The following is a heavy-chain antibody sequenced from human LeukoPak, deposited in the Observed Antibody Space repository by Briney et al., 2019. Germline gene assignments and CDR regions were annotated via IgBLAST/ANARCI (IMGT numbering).Heavy chain of an antibody. CDR3: ARGSSGAFDG. V-gene: IGHV3-7*04. CDR1: GFTFSSYW. CDR2: INRDGSEK. Sequence: SGGSLRLSCAASGFTFSSYWMTWVRQAPGKGLEWVADINRDGSEKYYVDSVKGRFTFSRDSATNSVYLQMNSLRAEDTAVYYCARGSSGAFDGWGQGTLVTISS. J-gene: IGHJ4*02. D-gene: IGHD4/OR15-4a*01.